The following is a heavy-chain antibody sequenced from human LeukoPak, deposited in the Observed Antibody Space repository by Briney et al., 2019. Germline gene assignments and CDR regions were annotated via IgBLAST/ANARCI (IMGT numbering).Heavy chain of an antibody. CDR1: GFTFSSYG. CDR2: ISYDGSNK. J-gene: IGHJ4*02. CDR3: ARFSSSIAVSGLDY. Sequence: GGSLRLSCAASGFTFSSYGMHWVRQAPGKGLEWVAVISYDGSNKYYADSVKGRFTISRDNSKNTLYLQMNSLRAEDTAVYYCARFSSSIAVSGLDYWGQGTLVTVSS. D-gene: IGHD6-19*01. V-gene: IGHV3-30*03.